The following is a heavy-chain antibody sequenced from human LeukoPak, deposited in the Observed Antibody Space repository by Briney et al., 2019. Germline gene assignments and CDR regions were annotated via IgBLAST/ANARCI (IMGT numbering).Heavy chain of an antibody. V-gene: IGHV4-34*01. Sequence: SETLSLTCAVYGGSFSGYYWSWIRQPPGKGLEWIGEINHSGSTNYNPSLKSRVTISVDTSKNQFSLKLSPVTAADTAVYYCARGRGYSSSWSYWGQGTLVTVSS. CDR3: ARGRGYSSSWSY. CDR2: INHSGST. D-gene: IGHD6-13*01. CDR1: GGSFSGYY. J-gene: IGHJ4*02.